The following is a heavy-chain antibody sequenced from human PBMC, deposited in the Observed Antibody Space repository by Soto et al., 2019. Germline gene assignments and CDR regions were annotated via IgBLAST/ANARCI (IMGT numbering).Heavy chain of an antibody. CDR1: GFTFSSYS. J-gene: IGHJ3*02. V-gene: IGHV3-48*01. D-gene: IGHD2-2*01. CDR2: ISSSSSTI. Sequence: GGSLRLSCAASGFTFSSYSMNWVRQAPGKGLEWVSYISSSSSTIYYADSVKGRFTISRDNAKNSLYLQMNSLRAEDTAVYYCASDIVVVPAANGAFDIWGQGTMVPS. CDR3: ASDIVVVPAANGAFDI.